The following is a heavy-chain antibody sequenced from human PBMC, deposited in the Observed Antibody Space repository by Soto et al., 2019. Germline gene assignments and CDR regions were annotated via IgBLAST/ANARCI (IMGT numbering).Heavy chain of an antibody. CDR2: IYYSGST. CDR1: GGSISSGGYY. Sequence: SETLSLTCTVTGGSISSGGYYWSWIRQHPGKGLEWIGYIYYSGSTYYNPSLKSRVTISVDTSKNQFSLKLSSVTAADTAVYYCARGGIAAAVLNYWGQGTLVTVSS. J-gene: IGHJ4*02. CDR3: ARGGIAAAVLNY. V-gene: IGHV4-31*03. D-gene: IGHD6-13*01.